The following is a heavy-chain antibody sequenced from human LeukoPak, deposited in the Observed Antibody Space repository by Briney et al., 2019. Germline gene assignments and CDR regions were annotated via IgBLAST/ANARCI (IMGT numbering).Heavy chain of an antibody. J-gene: IGHJ6*03. Sequence: SVKVSRKASGGTFSSYTISWVRQAPGQGLEWMGRIIPILGIANYAQKFQGRVTITADKSTSTAYMELSSLRSEDTAVYYCARGPIVVVPAARYYYYYYMDVWGKGTTVTVSS. CDR3: ARGPIVVVPAARYYYYYYMDV. CDR1: GGTFSSYT. CDR2: IIPILGIA. D-gene: IGHD2-2*01. V-gene: IGHV1-69*02.